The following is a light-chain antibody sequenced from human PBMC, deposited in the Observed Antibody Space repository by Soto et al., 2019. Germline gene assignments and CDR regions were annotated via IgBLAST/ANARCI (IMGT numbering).Light chain of an antibody. CDR1: NIGSKG. CDR2: DDS. Sequence: SYELTQPPSVSVAPGQTARITGGGKNIGSKGVHWYQQKPGQAPVLVVYDDSDRPSGIPERFSGSNSGNTATLTISSVEAWDEAEYYCQVWDSSSDHPVVFGGGTKLTVL. V-gene: IGLV3-21*02. CDR3: QVWDSSSDHPVV. J-gene: IGLJ2*01.